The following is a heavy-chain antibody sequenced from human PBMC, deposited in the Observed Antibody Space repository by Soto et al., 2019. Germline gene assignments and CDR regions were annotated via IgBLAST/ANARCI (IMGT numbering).Heavy chain of an antibody. V-gene: IGHV4-59*01. CDR1: GGSISSYN. Sequence: SETLSLTCTVSGGSISSYNWSWIRQPPGRGLEWIGYIYYSGSTNYNPSLKSRVTISVDTSKNRFSLQLSSVTAADTAVYYCARLNYYDSTDYFDSWGQGTLVTVSS. J-gene: IGHJ4*02. CDR2: IYYSGST. D-gene: IGHD3-22*01. CDR3: ARLNYYDSTDYFDS.